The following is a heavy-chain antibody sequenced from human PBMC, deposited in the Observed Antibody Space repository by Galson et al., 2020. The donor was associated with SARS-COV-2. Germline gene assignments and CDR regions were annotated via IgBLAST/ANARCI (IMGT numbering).Heavy chain of an antibody. CDR2: ISAYNGNT. Sequence: ASVKVSCKASGYTFTSYGISWVRQAPGQGLEWMGWISAYNGNTNYAQKLQGRVTMTTDTSTSTAYMELRSLRSDDTAVYYCARDAPGYCSITSCYEVGDWGQGTLVTVS. CDR3: ARDAPGYCSITSCYEVGD. J-gene: IGHJ4*02. V-gene: IGHV1-18*01. CDR1: GYTFTSYG. D-gene: IGHD2-2*01.